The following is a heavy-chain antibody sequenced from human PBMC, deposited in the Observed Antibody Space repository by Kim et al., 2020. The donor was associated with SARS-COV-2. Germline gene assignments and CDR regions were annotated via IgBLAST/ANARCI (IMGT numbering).Heavy chain of an antibody. V-gene: IGHV4-34*01. CDR3: ARGTRQWLVRGPYYYYMDV. Sequence: SETLSLTCAVYGGSFSGYYWSWIRQPPGKGLEWIGEINHSGSTNYNPSLKSRVTISVDTSKNQFSLKLSSVTAADTAVYYCARGTRQWLVRGPYYYYMDVWEKGPRSPSP. CDR2: INHSGST. D-gene: IGHD6-19*01. CDR1: GGSFSGYY. J-gene: IGHJ6*03.